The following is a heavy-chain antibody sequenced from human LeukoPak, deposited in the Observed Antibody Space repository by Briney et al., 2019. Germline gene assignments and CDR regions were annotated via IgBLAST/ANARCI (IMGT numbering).Heavy chain of an antibody. Sequence: ASVKVSCKASGYTFTGYYMHWVRQAPGQGLEWMGWINPNNGGTNYAQKFQGRVTMTRDTSISTAYMELSRLRSDDTAVYYCARDRQQLVFTGWFDPWGQGTLVTVSS. D-gene: IGHD6-13*01. CDR1: GYTFTGYY. V-gene: IGHV1-2*02. J-gene: IGHJ5*02. CDR2: INPNNGGT. CDR3: ARDRQQLVFTGWFDP.